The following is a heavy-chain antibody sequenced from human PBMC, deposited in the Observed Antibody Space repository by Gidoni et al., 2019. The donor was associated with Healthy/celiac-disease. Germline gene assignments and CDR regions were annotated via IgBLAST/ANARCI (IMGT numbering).Heavy chain of an antibody. CDR3: AKDLPYDPTEGGMDV. V-gene: IGHV3-9*01. CDR1: GFTCDDYA. Sequence: EVQLVESGGGLVQPGRSLRLSCAASGFTCDDYAMHWVRQAPGKGLEWVSGISWNSGSIGYADSVKGRFTISRDNAKNSLYLQMNSLRAEDTALYYCAKDLPYDPTEGGMDVWGQGTTVTVSS. CDR2: ISWNSGSI. D-gene: IGHD3-22*01. J-gene: IGHJ6*02.